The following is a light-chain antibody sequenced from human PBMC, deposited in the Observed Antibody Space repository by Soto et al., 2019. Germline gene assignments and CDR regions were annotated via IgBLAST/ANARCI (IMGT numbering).Light chain of an antibody. Sequence: ESVLRQSPGTLSLSPGERATLSCRASQSVSVNSLAWYQQKGGQAPRLLIYAAFTRATGIPARFSGSGFGTDFTLTISSLQSEDFAVYYCQQYNNWPLTFGGGTKVDIK. J-gene: IGKJ4*01. V-gene: IGKV3-15*01. CDR1: QSVSVN. CDR2: AAF. CDR3: QQYNNWPLT.